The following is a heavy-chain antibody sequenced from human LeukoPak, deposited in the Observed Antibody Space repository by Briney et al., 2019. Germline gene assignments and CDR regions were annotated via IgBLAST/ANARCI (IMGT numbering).Heavy chain of an antibody. D-gene: IGHD3-10*01. CDR1: GYTFTYRY. V-gene: IGHV1-2*02. CDR2: INPNSGGT. CDR3: ARERGITMVRGSKPTPRWFDP. Sequence: ASVKVSCKASGYTFTYRYLHWVRQAPGQGLEWMGWINPNSGGTNYAQKFQGRVTMTRDTSISTAYMELSRLRSDDTAVYYCARERGITMVRGSKPTPRWFDPWGQGTLVTVSS. J-gene: IGHJ5*02.